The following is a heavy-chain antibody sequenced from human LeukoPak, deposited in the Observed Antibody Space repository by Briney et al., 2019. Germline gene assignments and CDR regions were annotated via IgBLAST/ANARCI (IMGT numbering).Heavy chain of an antibody. D-gene: IGHD3-16*01. CDR3: VYTGGAYYYGMDV. Sequence: VASVKVSCKASGYTFTGYFLHWVRQAPGQGLEWMGWINPNSGGTNYAQKFQGRVTMTRDTSISTAYMELSRLRSDDTAVYYCVYTGGAYYYGMDVWGQGTTVTVSS. J-gene: IGHJ6*02. CDR1: GYTFTGYF. V-gene: IGHV1-2*02. CDR2: INPNSGGT.